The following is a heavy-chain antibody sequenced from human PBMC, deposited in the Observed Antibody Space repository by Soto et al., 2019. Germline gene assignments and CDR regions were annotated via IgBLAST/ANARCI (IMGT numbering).Heavy chain of an antibody. D-gene: IGHD5-12*01. V-gene: IGHV1-2*02. CDR1: GYTFTGYY. J-gene: IGHJ6*02. CDR2: INHNSGGT. Sequence: RASVKVSCKASGYTFTGYYMNWVRQAPGQGFERLGWINHNSGGTNYAQKLQGRVTMTRDTSISTAYMELSRLRSDDTAVYYCARDGDTYSGYDFSLDYYYGMDVWGQGTTVTVSS. CDR3: ARDGDTYSGYDFSLDYYYGMDV.